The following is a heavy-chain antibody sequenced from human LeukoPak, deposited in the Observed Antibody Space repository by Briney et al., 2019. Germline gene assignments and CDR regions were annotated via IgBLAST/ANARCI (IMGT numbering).Heavy chain of an antibody. CDR3: AELGITMIGGV. CDR1: GFTFSRYV. V-gene: IGHV3-23*01. CDR2: ISSTGGEI. J-gene: IGHJ6*04. Sequence: GGSLRLSCAASGFTFSRYVMSWVRQVPGRRPDWVSTISSTGGEIFYADSVKGRFTISRDNSKNTLYLQMNSLRAEDTAVYYCAELGITMIGGVWGKGTTVTISS. D-gene: IGHD3-10*02.